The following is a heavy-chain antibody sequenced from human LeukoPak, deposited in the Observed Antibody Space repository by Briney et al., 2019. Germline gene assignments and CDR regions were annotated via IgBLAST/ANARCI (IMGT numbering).Heavy chain of an antibody. CDR1: GYTFTGYY. D-gene: IGHD6-13*01. V-gene: IGHV1-2*02. CDR2: INPNSGGT. J-gene: IGHJ5*02. Sequence: ASVKVSCKASGYTFTGYYMHWVRQAPGQGLEWMGWINPNSGGTNYAQKFQGRVTMTRDTSISTAYMELSRLRSDDTAVYYCARKRAAAVNWFDPWGQGTLVTVSS. CDR3: ARKRAAAVNWFDP.